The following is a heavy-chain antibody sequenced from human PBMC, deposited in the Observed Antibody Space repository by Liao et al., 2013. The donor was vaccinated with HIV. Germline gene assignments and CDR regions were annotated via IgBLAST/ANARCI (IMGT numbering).Heavy chain of an antibody. J-gene: IGHJ4*02. V-gene: IGHV4-39*07. CDR3: ARDRGLELYYFDY. CDR2: FYYSGST. D-gene: IGHD1-7*01. Sequence: QLQLQESGPGLVKPSETLSLTCAVSGGSITRSSYFWGWIRQPPGKGLEWIGIFYYSGSTYYNPSLKSRVTISVDTSKNQFSLKLSSVTAADTAVYYCARDRGLELYYFDYWGQGTLVTVSS. CDR1: GGSITRSSYF.